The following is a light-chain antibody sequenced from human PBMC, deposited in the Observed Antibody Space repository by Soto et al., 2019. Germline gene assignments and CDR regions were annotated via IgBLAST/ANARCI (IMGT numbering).Light chain of an antibody. Sequence: DTVMTQSPATLSVSPGERATLSCRASQSVNSNLAWYQQKSGQAPRLLIYGASTRATGIPVRFSGSGSGTEFTLTISSLQSEDSAVYYCHKYTYWPWTLGQGTKVELK. J-gene: IGKJ1*01. CDR1: QSVNSN. CDR3: HKYTYWPWT. V-gene: IGKV3-15*01. CDR2: GAS.